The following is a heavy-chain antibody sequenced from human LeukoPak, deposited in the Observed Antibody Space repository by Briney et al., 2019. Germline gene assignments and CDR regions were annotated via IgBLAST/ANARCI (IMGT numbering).Heavy chain of an antibody. CDR1: GFTFSNAW. D-gene: IGHD5-24*01. V-gene: IGHV4-34*01. CDR2: INHSGST. CDR3: ARVERWLRDPKSPFDY. Sequence: PGGSLRLSCAASGFTFSNAWMSWVRQAPGEGLEWIGEINHSGSTNYNPSLKSRVTISVDTSKNQFSLKLSSVTAADTAVYYCARVERWLRDPKSPFDYWGQGTLVTVSS. J-gene: IGHJ4*02.